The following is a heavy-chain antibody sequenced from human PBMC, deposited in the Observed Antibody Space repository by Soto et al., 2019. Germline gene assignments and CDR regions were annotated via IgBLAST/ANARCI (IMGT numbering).Heavy chain of an antibody. V-gene: IGHV1-69*06. J-gene: IGHJ4*02. CDR2: IIPIFGTA. CDR1: GGTFSSYA. CDR3: ARDTYYDFWSGYGLDY. D-gene: IGHD3-3*01. Sequence: SVKVSCKASGGTFSSYAISWVRQAPGQGLEWMGGIIPIFGTANYAQKFQGRVTITADKSTSTAYMELSSLRSEDTAVYYCARDTYYDFWSGYGLDYWGQGTLVTVSS.